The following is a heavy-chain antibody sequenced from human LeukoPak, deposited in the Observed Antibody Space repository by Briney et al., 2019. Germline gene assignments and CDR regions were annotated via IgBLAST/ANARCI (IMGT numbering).Heavy chain of an antibody. CDR1: GFTFINYW. V-gene: IGHV3-7*01. J-gene: IGHJ4*02. D-gene: IGHD6-13*01. CDR3: ARIGYSSSSLDY. Sequence: GGSLRLSCAGSGFTFINYWMTWVRQAPGKGLEWVAHIKQDGSQMYYVDSVKGRLTISRDNAKNSVYLQVNSLRVEDTAVYFCARIGYSSSSLDYWGQGTPVTVSS. CDR2: IKQDGSQM.